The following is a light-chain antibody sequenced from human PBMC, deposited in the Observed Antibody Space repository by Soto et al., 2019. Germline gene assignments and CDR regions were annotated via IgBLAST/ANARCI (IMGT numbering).Light chain of an antibody. CDR1: QSISNL. Sequence: DIQMTQSPSTLSVSVGERVTISCRANQSISNLLAWYQQKPGKAPKLLIYDASTLESGVPSRFRGSGSGTEFTLTISCLQADDYATYYCQQYNTYSWTFGQGTKVEIK. CDR3: QQYNTYSWT. CDR2: DAS. J-gene: IGKJ1*01. V-gene: IGKV1-5*01.